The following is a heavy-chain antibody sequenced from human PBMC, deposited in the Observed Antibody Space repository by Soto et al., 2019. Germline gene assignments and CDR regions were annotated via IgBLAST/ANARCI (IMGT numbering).Heavy chain of an antibody. CDR1: GYTFTSYD. D-gene: IGHD6-19*01. CDR3: ARVGIAVAGTYDNWFDP. CDR2: MNPNSGNT. Sequence: ASVKVSCKASGYTFTSYDINWVRQATGQGLEWMGWMNPNSGNTGYAQKFQGRVTMTRNTSISTAYMELSSLRPEDTAVYYCARVGIAVAGTYDNWFDPWGQGTLVTVSS. J-gene: IGHJ5*02. V-gene: IGHV1-8*01.